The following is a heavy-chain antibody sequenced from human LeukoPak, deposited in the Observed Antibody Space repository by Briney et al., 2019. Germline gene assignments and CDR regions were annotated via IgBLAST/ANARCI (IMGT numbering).Heavy chain of an antibody. J-gene: IGHJ6*03. V-gene: IGHV3-9*03. CDR1: GFSFDDYA. CDR2: ISWNSASM. CDR3: AKDRRTGYYFYYMDV. D-gene: IGHD1-1*01. Sequence: GRSLRLSCAASGFSFDDYAMHWVRQVPGKGLEWVSGISWNSASMGYADSVKGRFTISRDNAKNSLYLQMNNLRAEDMALYYCAKDRRTGYYFYYMDVWGKGTTVTVSS.